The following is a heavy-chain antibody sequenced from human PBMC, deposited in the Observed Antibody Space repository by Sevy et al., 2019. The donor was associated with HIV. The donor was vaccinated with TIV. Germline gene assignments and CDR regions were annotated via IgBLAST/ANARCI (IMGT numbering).Heavy chain of an antibody. Sequence: SETLSLTCTVSGGSISSEDYYWGWIRQPPGKGLDWIGSIYYSGSTYYNPSLKSRVTISGDTSKNQFSLKLRSVTAADTAMYYCAREGPRIAQFDSWGQGTLVTVSS. CDR3: AREGPRIAQFDS. CDR2: IYYSGST. J-gene: IGHJ4*02. CDR1: GGSISSEDYY. V-gene: IGHV4-39*02. D-gene: IGHD6-13*01.